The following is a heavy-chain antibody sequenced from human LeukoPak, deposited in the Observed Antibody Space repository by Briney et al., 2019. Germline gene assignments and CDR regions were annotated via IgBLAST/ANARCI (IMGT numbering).Heavy chain of an antibody. Sequence: PGGSLRLSCAASGFTFSSYGMHWVRQAPGKGLEWVAFIRYDGSNKYYADSVKGRFTISRDNSKNTLYLQMNSLRAEDTAVYYCARDNGYCSSTSCLDAFDIWGQGTMVTVSS. V-gene: IGHV3-30*02. CDR1: GFTFSSYG. CDR3: ARDNGYCSSTSCLDAFDI. J-gene: IGHJ3*02. CDR2: IRYDGSNK. D-gene: IGHD2-2*01.